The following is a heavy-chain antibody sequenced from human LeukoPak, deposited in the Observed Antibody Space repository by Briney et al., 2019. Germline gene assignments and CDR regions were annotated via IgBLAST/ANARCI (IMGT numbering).Heavy chain of an antibody. CDR2: ISGSGGST. CDR3: AKDISGSGSYYVDY. CDR1: GFTFSSYG. J-gene: IGHJ4*02. D-gene: IGHD1-26*01. V-gene: IGHV3-23*01. Sequence: GGSLRLSCAASGFTFSSYGMSWVRQAPGKGLEWVSAISGSGGSTYYADSVKGRFTISRDNSKNTLYLQMNSLRAEDTAVYYYAKDISGSGSYYVDYWGQGTLVTVSS.